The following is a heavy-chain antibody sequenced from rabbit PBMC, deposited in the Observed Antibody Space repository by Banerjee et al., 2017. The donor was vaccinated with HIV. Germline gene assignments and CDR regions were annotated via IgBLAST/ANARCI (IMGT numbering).Heavy chain of an antibody. V-gene: IGHV1S40*01. Sequence: QSLEESGGDLVKPGASLTLTCTASGFSFSSSYYMCWVRQAPGKGLEWIACVGSISDTYYASWAKGRFTISKTSSTTVTLQMTSLTAADTATYFCARSLSGSRLLRLNLWGQGTLVTVS. CDR2: VGSISDT. CDR3: ARSLSGSRLLRLNL. D-gene: IGHD4-2*01. CDR1: GFSFSSSYY. J-gene: IGHJ4*01.